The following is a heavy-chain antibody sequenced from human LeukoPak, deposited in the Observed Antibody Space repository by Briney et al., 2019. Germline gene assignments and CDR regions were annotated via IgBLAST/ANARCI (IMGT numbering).Heavy chain of an antibody. CDR1: GFTFSDHA. D-gene: IGHD1-26*01. CDR3: VRRRVGVAPASDM. CDR2: CRGKTNSYTT. Sequence: PGRPLRLSCAAFGFTFSDHAMDWVRQAPGEGLEWVARCRGKTNSYTTEYAASVKGRFTVSRDDSKNSLYLQMNSLKTEDTAVYYCVRRRVGVAPASDMWGQGTTVTVSS. J-gene: IGHJ3*02. V-gene: IGHV3-72*01.